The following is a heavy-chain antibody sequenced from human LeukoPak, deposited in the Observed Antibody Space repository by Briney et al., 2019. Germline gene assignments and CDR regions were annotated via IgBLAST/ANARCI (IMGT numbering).Heavy chain of an antibody. J-gene: IGHJ6*03. V-gene: IGHV4-34*01. Sequence: SETLSLTCAVYGGSFSGYYWSWIRQPPGKGLEWIGEINHSGSTNYNPSLKSRVTISVDTSKNQFSLKLSSVTAADTAVYYCVRGRAAAGTKNYYYYYYYMDVWGKGTTVTVSS. D-gene: IGHD6-13*01. CDR1: GGSFSGYY. CDR2: INHSGST. CDR3: VRGRAAAGTKNYYYYYYYMDV.